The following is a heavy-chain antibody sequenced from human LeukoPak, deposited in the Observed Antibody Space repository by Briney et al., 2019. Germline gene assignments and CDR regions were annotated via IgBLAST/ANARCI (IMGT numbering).Heavy chain of an antibody. J-gene: IGHJ3*02. Sequence: GGSLRLSCAASGFTFSSYAMSWVRQSSGKGLEWVSIIGRGGGATYYADSVKGRFTISRDNSKNTLYLQMNSLRAEDTAVYYCAKHYYDSGRWTFDIWGQGTTVTVSS. CDR2: IGRGGGAT. V-gene: IGHV3-23*01. CDR3: AKHYYDSGRWTFDI. D-gene: IGHD3-10*01. CDR1: GFTFSSYA.